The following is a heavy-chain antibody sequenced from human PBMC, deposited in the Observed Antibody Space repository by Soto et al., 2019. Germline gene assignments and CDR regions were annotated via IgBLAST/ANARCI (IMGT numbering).Heavy chain of an antibody. CDR3: ARARKSYDFWSGYPFDY. CDR2: IYYSGST. D-gene: IGHD3-3*01. CDR1: GGSISSGGYY. Sequence: TLSLTCTVSGGSISSGGYYWSWIRQHPGKGLEWIGHIYYSGSTYSNPSLKSRLTISVDTSKNQFSLKLSSVTAADTAVYYCARARKSYDFWSGYPFDYWGQGTLVTVSS. J-gene: IGHJ4*02. V-gene: IGHV4-31*03.